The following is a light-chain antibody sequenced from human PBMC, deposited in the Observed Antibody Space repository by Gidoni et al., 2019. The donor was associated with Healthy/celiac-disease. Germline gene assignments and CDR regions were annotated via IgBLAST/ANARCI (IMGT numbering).Light chain of an antibody. J-gene: IGKJ4*01. CDR1: HPVSRNF. CDR3: QHYGASPLT. CDR2: DPS. Sequence: EIILTHSPGTLSASPGGRATLFCSAAHPVSRNFLAWYQQKPGQPPSLLIYDPSRRATGVPDRSSGRGSGTDFSLLISRLQTEYSALYYCQHYGASPLTFGGGTRVEI. V-gene: IGKV3-20*01.